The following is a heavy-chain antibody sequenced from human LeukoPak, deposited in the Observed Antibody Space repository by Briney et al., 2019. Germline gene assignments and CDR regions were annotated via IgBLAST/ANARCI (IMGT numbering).Heavy chain of an antibody. Sequence: PGGSLRLSCAASGFTFSITAMSWVRQAPGKGLEWVSGISGSGGSTYYADSVKGRFTISRDNSKNTLYLQMNSLRAEDTAVYYCARVRAGYCTSTSCYTGMDVWGQGTTVTVSS. V-gene: IGHV3-23*01. D-gene: IGHD2-2*01. CDR2: ISGSGGST. J-gene: IGHJ6*02. CDR3: ARVRAGYCTSTSCYTGMDV. CDR1: GFTFSITA.